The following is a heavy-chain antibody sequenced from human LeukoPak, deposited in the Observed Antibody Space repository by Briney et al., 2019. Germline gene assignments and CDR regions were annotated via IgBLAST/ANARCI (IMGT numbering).Heavy chain of an antibody. CDR1: GGSISSYY. CDR2: IYYSGST. Sequence: SETLSLTCTVSGGSISSYYWSWIRQPPGKGLEWIGYIYYSGSTNYDPSLKSRVTISVDTSKNQFSLKLSSVTAADTAVYYCARRYYGSPYDAFDIWGQGTMVTVSS. CDR3: ARRYYGSPYDAFDI. V-gene: IGHV4-59*08. J-gene: IGHJ3*02. D-gene: IGHD3-10*01.